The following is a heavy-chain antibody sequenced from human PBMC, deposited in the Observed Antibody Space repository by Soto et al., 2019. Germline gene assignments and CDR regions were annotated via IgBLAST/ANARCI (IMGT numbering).Heavy chain of an antibody. CDR1: GFAFDNYA. CDR2: ISGSGAGA. Sequence: PGGSLRLSCAGSGFAFDNYAINWVRQAPGKGLEWVLGISGSGAGAYYADSARGRFTISRDNSKNTVYVQMNSLRAEDTAVYFCARCRAETCYGMDVWGQGTTVTVSS. V-gene: IGHV3-23*01. D-gene: IGHD3-10*01. CDR3: ARCRAETCYGMDV. J-gene: IGHJ6*02.